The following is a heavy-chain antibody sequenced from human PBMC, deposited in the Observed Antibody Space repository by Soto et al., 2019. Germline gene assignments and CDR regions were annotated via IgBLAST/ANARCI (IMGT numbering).Heavy chain of an antibody. CDR1: GFTFSSYA. D-gene: IGHD6-6*01. J-gene: IGHJ6*02. CDR3: ATAARPNYYYGMDV. V-gene: IGHV3-23*01. Sequence: EVQLLESGGGLVQPGGSLRLSCAASGFTFSSYAMSWVRQAPGKGLEWVSAISGSGGSTYYADSVKGRFTISRDNSKNTLYLQMNSLIAEDTAVYYCATAARPNYYYGMDVWGQGTTVTVSS. CDR2: ISGSGGST.